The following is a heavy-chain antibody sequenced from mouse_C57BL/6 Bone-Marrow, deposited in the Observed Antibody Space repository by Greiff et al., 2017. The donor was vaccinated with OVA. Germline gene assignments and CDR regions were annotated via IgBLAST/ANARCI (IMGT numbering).Heavy chain of an antibody. V-gene: IGHV14-4*01. CDR2: IDPENGDP. J-gene: IGHJ4*01. Sequence: EVMLVESGAELVRPGASVKLSCTASGFNIKDDYMHWVKQRPEQGLEWIGWIDPENGDPEYASKFQGKATITADTSSNTAYLQLSSLTSEDTAVYYCTDHYYGSYYYAMDYWGQGTSVTVSS. CDR1: GFNIKDDY. CDR3: TDHYYGSYYYAMDY. D-gene: IGHD1-1*01.